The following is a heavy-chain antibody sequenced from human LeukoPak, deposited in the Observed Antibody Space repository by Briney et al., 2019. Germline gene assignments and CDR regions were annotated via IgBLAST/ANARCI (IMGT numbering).Heavy chain of an antibody. CDR3: ARDGGVLLWFGDLTPPPV. Sequence: SETLSLTCTVSGGSISSGDYYWSWIRQPPGKGLEWIGYIYYSGSTYYNPSLKSRVTISVDTSKNQFSLKLSSVTAADTAVYYCARDGGVLLWFGDLTPPPVWGKGTTVTVSS. J-gene: IGHJ6*04. CDR1: GGSISSGDYY. D-gene: IGHD3-10*01. V-gene: IGHV4-30-4*08. CDR2: IYYSGST.